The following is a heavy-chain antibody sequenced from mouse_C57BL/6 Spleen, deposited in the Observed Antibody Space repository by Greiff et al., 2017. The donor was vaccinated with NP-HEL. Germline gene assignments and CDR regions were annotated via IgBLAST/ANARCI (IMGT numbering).Heavy chain of an antibody. V-gene: IGHV1-52*01. CDR3: ARKGNYYGSSYDWYFDV. CDR1: GYTFTSYW. CDR2: TDPSDSET. J-gene: IGHJ1*03. D-gene: IGHD1-1*01. Sequence: QVQLQQPGAELVRPGSSVKLSCKASGYTFTSYWMHWVKQRPIQGLEWIGNTDPSDSETHYNQKFKDKATLTVDKSSSTAYMQLSSLTSEDSAVYYCARKGNYYGSSYDWYFDVWGTGTTVTVSS.